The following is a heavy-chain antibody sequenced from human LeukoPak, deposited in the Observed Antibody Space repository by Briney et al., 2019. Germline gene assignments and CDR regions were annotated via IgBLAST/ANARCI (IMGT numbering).Heavy chain of an antibody. CDR1: GGSISSSRYY. J-gene: IGHJ4*02. D-gene: IGHD3-3*01. CDR3: ARVLRKGRVSASRYDFWSGSLHFDY. Sequence: SETLSLTCTVSGGSISSSRYYWGWIRQPPGKGLEWIGSIYYSGSTYYDPSLKSRVTISVDTSKNQFSLKLSSVTAADTAVYYCARVLRKGRVSASRYDFWSGSLHFDYWGQGTLVTVSS. CDR2: IYYSGST. V-gene: IGHV4-39*01.